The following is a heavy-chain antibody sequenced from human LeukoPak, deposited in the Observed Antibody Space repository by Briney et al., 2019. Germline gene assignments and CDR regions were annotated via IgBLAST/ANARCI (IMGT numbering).Heavy chain of an antibody. CDR3: ARDLVLATRPPWFDP. D-gene: IGHD6-13*01. V-gene: IGHV3-48*03. CDR1: TFTFSTYD. CDR2: ISSSGSSI. J-gene: IGHJ5*02. Sequence: GRSLRLSCAASTFTFSTYDMNWIRQAPGKGLEWLSYISSSGSSIYYADSVKGRFTISRDNAKNSLYLQMNSLRAEDTALYYCARDLVLATRPPWFDPWGQGTLVTVSS.